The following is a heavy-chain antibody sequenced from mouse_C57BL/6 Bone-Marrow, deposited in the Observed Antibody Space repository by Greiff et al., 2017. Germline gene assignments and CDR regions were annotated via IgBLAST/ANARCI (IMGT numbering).Heavy chain of an antibody. J-gene: IGHJ3*01. CDR2: ISSGGSYT. Sequence: DVQLVESGGDLVKPGGSLKLSCAASGFTFSSYDMSWVRQTPDKRLEWVATISSGGSYTYYPDSVKGRFTISRDNAKNTVYLEMSSLKSEDTAMYYCARRAGYCWFAFWGQGTLVTVSA. V-gene: IGHV5-6*01. CDR1: GFTFSSYD. CDR3: ARRAGYCWFAF. D-gene: IGHD2-3*01.